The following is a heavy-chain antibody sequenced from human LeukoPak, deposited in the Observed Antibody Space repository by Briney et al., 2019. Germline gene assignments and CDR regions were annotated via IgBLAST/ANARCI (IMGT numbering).Heavy chain of an antibody. Sequence: GASVKVSCNSSGYTFTGYYMHWVRQAPGQGLEWMGWINPNSGGTHYAQKFQGRVTMTRDTSINTGYMELSRLRSDDTAIYYCARGSSIVTSTIDWFDPWGQGALVAVSS. D-gene: IGHD6-6*01. CDR3: ARGSSIVTSTIDWFDP. J-gene: IGHJ5*02. CDR2: INPNSGGT. V-gene: IGHV1-2*02. CDR1: GYTFTGYY.